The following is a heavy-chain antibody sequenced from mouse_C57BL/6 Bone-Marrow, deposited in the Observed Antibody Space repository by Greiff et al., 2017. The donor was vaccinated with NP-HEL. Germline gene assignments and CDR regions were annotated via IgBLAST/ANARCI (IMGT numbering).Heavy chain of an antibody. D-gene: IGHD1-1*01. Sequence: VQLQQSGPELVKPGASVKISCKASGYSFTDYNMNWVKQSNGKSLEWIRVINPNYGTTSYNQKFKGKATLTVDQSSSTAYMQLNSLTSEDSAVYYCARRAYYGSSYGAMDYWGQGTSVTVSS. CDR2: INPNYGTT. CDR3: ARRAYYGSSYGAMDY. J-gene: IGHJ4*01. CDR1: GYSFTDYN. V-gene: IGHV1-39*01.